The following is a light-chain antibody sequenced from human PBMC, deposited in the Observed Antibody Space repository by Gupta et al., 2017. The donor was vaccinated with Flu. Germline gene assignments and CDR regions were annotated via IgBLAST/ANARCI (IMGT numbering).Light chain of an antibody. CDR1: QSIGRF. V-gene: IGKV3-11*01. CDR3: QQRSGWPPALT. Sequence: DSVLTHSPVTLSLSPGDRATLSCRASQSIGRFIAWYQQKPGQAPRLLISDTSNRATGIPARFSGSGSETDFTLTISSLEPEDFAVYYCQQRSGWPPALTFGGGTKVEIK. CDR2: DTS. J-gene: IGKJ4*01.